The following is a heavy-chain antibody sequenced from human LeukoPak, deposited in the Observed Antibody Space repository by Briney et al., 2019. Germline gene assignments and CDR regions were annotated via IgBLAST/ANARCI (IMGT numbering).Heavy chain of an antibody. CDR2: INPNSGGT. D-gene: IGHD3-3*01. CDR3: ARFPAGGVVIRKYYFDY. J-gene: IGHJ4*02. CDR1: GYTFTGYY. V-gene: IGHV1-2*02. Sequence: GASVKVSCKASGYTFTGYYMHWVRQAPGQGLEWMGWINPNSGGTNLAQKFQGRVTMTRDTSISTAYMELSRLRYDDTAVFYCARFPAGGVVIRKYYFDYWGQGTLVTVSS.